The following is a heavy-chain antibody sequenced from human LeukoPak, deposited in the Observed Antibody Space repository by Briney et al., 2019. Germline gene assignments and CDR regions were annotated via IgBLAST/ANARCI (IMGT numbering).Heavy chain of an antibody. CDR2: ISSNGGST. J-gene: IGHJ3*02. CDR1: GFTFSSYA. CDR3: AIAVVVRAFDI. Sequence: PGGSLRLSCAPSGFTFSSYAMHCVRQTPGEGLGYVSAISSNGGSTYYANSVKGRFTICRDNSKNTLYLQMGSLRAEDMAVYYCAIAVVVRAFDIWGQGTMVTVSS. D-gene: IGHD2-15*01. V-gene: IGHV3-64*01.